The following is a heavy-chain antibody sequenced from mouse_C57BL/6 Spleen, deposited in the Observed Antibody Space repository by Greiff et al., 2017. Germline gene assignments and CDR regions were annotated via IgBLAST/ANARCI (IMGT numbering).Heavy chain of an antibody. J-gene: IGHJ4*01. CDR2: IDPETGGT. CDR1: GYTFTDYE. D-gene: IGHD2-4*01. V-gene: IGHV1-15*01. CDR3: ARSNYEAMDY. Sequence: VQLQQSGAELVRPGASVTLSCKASGYTFTDYEMHWVKQTPVHGLEWIGAIDPETGGTAYNQKFKGKALLTADKSSSTAYMELRSLTSEDSAVYYCARSNYEAMDYWGQGTSVTVSS.